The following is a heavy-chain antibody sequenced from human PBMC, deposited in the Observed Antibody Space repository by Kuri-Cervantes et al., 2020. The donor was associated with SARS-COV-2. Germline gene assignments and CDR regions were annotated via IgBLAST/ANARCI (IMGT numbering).Heavy chain of an antibody. Sequence: KVSCKGSGYSFTSYWISWVRQMPGKGLEWMGRIDPSDSYTNYSPSFQGHVTISADKSISTAYLQWSSLKASDTAMYYCARHFRRYYDSSGYYHDDYWGQGTLVTVSS. J-gene: IGHJ4*02. V-gene: IGHV5-10-1*01. CDR3: ARHFRRYYDSSGYYHDDY. CDR1: GYSFTSYW. D-gene: IGHD3-22*01. CDR2: IDPSDSYT.